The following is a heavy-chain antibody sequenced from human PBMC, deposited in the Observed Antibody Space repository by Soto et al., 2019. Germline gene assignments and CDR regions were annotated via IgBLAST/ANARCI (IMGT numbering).Heavy chain of an antibody. J-gene: IGHJ4*02. D-gene: IGHD2-15*01. CDR1: GYSFTSYA. Sequence: ASVKVSCKASGYSFTSYAMHWVRQAPGQRLEWMGWINAGDGDTENSQKFQGRVTITRDTSASTAYMELSSLRSEDTAAYYCAREGGNCSGGSCYVGYYFDYWGQGTLVTVSS. CDR2: INAGDGDT. CDR3: AREGGNCSGGSCYVGYYFDY. V-gene: IGHV1-3*01.